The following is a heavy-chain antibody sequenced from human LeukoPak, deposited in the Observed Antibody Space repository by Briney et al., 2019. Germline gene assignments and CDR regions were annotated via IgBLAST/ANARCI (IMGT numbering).Heavy chain of an antibody. CDR3: ARGSITGLDP. D-gene: IGHD2/OR15-2a*01. CDR2: MSPHSGNT. CDR1: GYTFTSYD. J-gene: IGHJ5*02. V-gene: IGHV1-8*01. Sequence: ASVKVSCKASGYTFTSYDINWVRQATGQGLEWMGWMSPHSGNTGYAQKFQGRVTMTRNTSISTAYMVLSSLRSEDTAVYYCARGSITGLDPWGQGTLVTVSS.